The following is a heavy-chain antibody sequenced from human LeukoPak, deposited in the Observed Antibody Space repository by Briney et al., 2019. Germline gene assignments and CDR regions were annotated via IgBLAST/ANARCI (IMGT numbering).Heavy chain of an antibody. J-gene: IGHJ4*02. Sequence: SQTLSLTCTVSGGSISSYYWSWIRQPPGKGLEWIGYIYYSGSTNYNPSLKSRVTISVDTSKNQFSLKLSSVTAADTAVYYCARDSGATGVDYWGQGTLVTVSS. V-gene: IGHV4-59*01. CDR1: GGSISSYY. D-gene: IGHD4/OR15-4a*01. CDR3: ARDSGATGVDY. CDR2: IYYSGST.